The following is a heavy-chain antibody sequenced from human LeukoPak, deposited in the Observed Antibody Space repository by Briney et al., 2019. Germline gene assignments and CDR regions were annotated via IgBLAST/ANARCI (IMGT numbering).Heavy chain of an antibody. D-gene: IGHD2-2*01. V-gene: IGHV3-23*01. CDR1: GFTFSDYA. Sequence: PGGSLRLSCAASGFTFSDYAMTWVRQTPGKGPEWVSVISGGGDSADYADSMKGRFTISRDNSKNTLYLQMNSLRAEDTALYYCAKLGCTGTFCYANYWGQGTLVTVSS. CDR2: ISGGGDSA. CDR3: AKLGCTGTFCYANY. J-gene: IGHJ4*02.